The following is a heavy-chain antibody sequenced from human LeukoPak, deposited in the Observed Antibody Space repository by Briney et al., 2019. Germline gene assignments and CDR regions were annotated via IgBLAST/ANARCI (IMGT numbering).Heavy chain of an antibody. CDR3: ARPYDSSGYYYY. V-gene: IGHV4-59*12. J-gene: IGHJ4*02. CDR1: GGSISNYY. Sequence: PSETLSLTCTVSGGSISNYYWSWIRQPPGKGLEWIGYIYYSGSTNYNPSLKSRVTISVDTSKNQFSLKLSSVTAADTAVYYCARPYDSSGYYYYWGQGTLVTVSS. D-gene: IGHD3-22*01. CDR2: IYYSGST.